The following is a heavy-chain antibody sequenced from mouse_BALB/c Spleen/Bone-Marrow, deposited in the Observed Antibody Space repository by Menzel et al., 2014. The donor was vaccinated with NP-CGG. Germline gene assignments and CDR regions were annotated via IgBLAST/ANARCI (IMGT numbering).Heavy chain of an antibody. CDR1: GFTFTDYY. CDR2: IRNKANAYTT. CDR3: ARSLYPRAMDY. V-gene: IGHV7-3*02. Sequence: VQLQQSGGGLVQPGGSLRLSCATSGFTFTDYYMSWVRQPPGKALEWLGFIRNKANAYTTEYSASVKGRFTISRDNSQSILYLQMNILRAEDSAIYYCARSLYPRAMDYWGQGTSVTVSS. J-gene: IGHJ4*01. D-gene: IGHD2-1*01.